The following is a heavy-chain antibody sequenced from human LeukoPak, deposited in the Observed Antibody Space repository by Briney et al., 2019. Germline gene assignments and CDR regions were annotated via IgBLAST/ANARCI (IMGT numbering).Heavy chain of an antibody. CDR3: ARENAYSSGWYHQGGYFDY. D-gene: IGHD6-19*01. V-gene: IGHV4-39*07. CDR1: GGSISSSSYY. J-gene: IGHJ4*02. CDR2: IYYSGST. Sequence: KPSETLSLTCTVSGGSISSSSYYWGWIRQPPGKGLEWIGSIYYSGSTYYNPSLKSRVTISVDTSKNQFSLKLSSVTAADTAVYYCARENAYSSGWYHQGGYFDYWGQGTLVTVSS.